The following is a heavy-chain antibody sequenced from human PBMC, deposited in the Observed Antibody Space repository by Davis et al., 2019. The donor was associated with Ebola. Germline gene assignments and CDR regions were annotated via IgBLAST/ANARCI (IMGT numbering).Heavy chain of an antibody. CDR1: GYTFTNYD. CDR2: VSPDTVFT. CDR3: AKGGGNRLFDAFDM. J-gene: IGHJ3*02. Sequence: AASVKVSCKASGYTFTNYDINWVRQTAGQGLEWMGWVSPDTVFTGIVENFQGRVTMTRDASINTAYMELSSLRSEDTAIYYCAKGGGNRLFDAFDMWGQGTTVTVSS. V-gene: IGHV1-8*01. D-gene: IGHD5-18*01.